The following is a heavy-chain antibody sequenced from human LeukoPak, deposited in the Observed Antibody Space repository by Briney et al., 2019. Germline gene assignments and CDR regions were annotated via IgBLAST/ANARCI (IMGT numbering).Heavy chain of an antibody. V-gene: IGHV3-64*01. J-gene: IGHJ5*02. CDR3: AGTFYDSSGYYYYPFDP. CDR2: ISSNGGST. Sequence: GGSLRLSCAASGFTFSSYAMHWVRQAPGKGLEYVSAISSNGGSTYYANSVKGRFTISRGNSKNTLYLQMGSLRAEDMAVYYCAGTFYDSSGYYYYPFDPWGQGTLVTVSS. CDR1: GFTFSSYA. D-gene: IGHD3-22*01.